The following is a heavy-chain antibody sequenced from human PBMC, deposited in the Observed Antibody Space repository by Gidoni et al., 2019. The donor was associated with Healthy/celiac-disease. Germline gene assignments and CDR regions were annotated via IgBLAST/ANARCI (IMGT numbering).Heavy chain of an antibody. CDR2: INHSGST. D-gene: IGHD2-2*01. J-gene: IGHJ6*03. CDR1: GGSFSGYY. CDR3: ARRVTYCSSTSCYKKNPAAKYYYYYMDV. V-gene: IGHV4-34*01. Sequence: QVQLQQWGAGLLKPSETLSLTCAVYGGSFSGYYWSWIRQPPGQGVEWIGEINHSGSTNYNPSLKIRVTISVDTSKNQFSLKLSSVTAADTAVYYCARRVTYCSSTSCYKKNPAAKYYYYYMDVWGKGTTVTVSS.